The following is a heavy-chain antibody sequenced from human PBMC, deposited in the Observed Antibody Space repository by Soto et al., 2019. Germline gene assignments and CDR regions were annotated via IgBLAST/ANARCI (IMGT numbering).Heavy chain of an antibody. Sequence: QVQLVQSGAEVKKPGASVKVSCKASDFISLSYGFSWVRQAPGQGLEWMGCVSGPNGNTNYALKFQGRVTMTTETSTNTGYMELRSLRSDDTAVYLCARERYDTAYGYHLGADYWVQGTLVTVSS. J-gene: IGHJ4*02. CDR3: ARERYDTAYGYHLGADY. V-gene: IGHV1-18*01. CDR2: VSGPNGNT. CDR1: DFISLSYG. D-gene: IGHD3-22*01.